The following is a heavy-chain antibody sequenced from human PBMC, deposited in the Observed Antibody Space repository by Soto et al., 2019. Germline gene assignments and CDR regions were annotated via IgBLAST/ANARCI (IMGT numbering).Heavy chain of an antibody. CDR2: MNPNSGNT. V-gene: IGHV1-8*01. CDR3: ARVVSGGTGFAYGMDV. CDR1: GYTFTSYD. Sequence: ASVKVSCKVSGYTFTSYDINWVRQATGQGLEWMGWMNPNSGNTGYAQKFQGRVTMTRNTSISTAYMELRSLRSDDTAVYYCARVVSGGTGFAYGMDVWGQGTTVTVSS. D-gene: IGHD1-1*01. J-gene: IGHJ6*02.